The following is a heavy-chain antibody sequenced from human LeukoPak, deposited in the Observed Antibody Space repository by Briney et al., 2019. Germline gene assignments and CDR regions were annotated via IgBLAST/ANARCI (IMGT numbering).Heavy chain of an antibody. V-gene: IGHV3-33*01. D-gene: IGHD2-2*01. CDR1: GFTFSRYG. CDR3: ARDYCSSISCMDA. Sequence: PGRSLRLSCAASGFTFSRYGMHWVRQAPGKGLEWVAVIWSDVNNKEHGDSVKRRFTISRDNSKITLYLQMNSLRAEDTAMYYCARDYCSSISCMDAWGQGTTVTVSS. J-gene: IGHJ6*02. CDR2: IWSDVNNK.